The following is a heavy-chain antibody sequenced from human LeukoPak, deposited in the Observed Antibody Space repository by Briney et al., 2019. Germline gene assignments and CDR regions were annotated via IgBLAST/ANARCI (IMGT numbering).Heavy chain of an antibody. CDR1: GFTFSSYA. J-gene: IGHJ4*02. CDR3: AKVSGPYYGSGSYFDY. Sequence: GGSLRLSCAASGFTFSSYAMSWVRQAPGKGLEWVSAISGSGGSTYYADSVKGRFTISRDNSKNTLYLQMNSLRAEDTAVYYCAKVSGPYYGSGSYFDYWGQGTLVTVSS. CDR2: ISGSGGST. V-gene: IGHV3-23*01. D-gene: IGHD3-10*01.